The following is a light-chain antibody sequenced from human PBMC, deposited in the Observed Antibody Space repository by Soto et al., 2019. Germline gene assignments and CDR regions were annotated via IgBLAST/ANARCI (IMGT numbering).Light chain of an antibody. CDR3: LQHNTFPRT. J-gene: IGKJ1*01. CDR2: DAS. V-gene: IGKV1-5*01. CDR1: QSISSW. Sequence: DIQMTQSPSTLSASVGDRVTMTCRAIQSISSWLAWYQQKPGKAPKLLIYDASSLESGVPSRFSGSGSGTEFTLTISSLQPEDFATYYCLQHNTFPRTFGQGTKVDI.